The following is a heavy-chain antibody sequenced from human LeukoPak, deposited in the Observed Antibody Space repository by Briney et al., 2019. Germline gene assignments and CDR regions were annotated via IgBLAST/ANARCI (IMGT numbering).Heavy chain of an antibody. CDR2: ISNSGSAK. Sequence: GGSLKLSCAASRFSFSNHSMNWVRQAPGKGLEWVSYISNSGSAKYYAASVKGRFTISRDNGKNSLYLQMNSLRAEDTAVYYCVSFYETYWGRGTLVTVSS. CDR1: RFSFSNHS. J-gene: IGHJ4*02. V-gene: IGHV3-48*01. CDR3: VSFYETY. D-gene: IGHD2-2*01.